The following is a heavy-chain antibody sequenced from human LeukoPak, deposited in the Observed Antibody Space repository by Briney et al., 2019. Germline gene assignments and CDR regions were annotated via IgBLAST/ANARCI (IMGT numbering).Heavy chain of an antibody. D-gene: IGHD3-22*01. J-gene: IGHJ5*02. CDR3: ARDGEYYYESRGYYSNWLDP. CDR2: IYYSGST. Sequence: SETLSLTCTVSGGSISRTSYYRGWIRQPPGKGLEWIGSIYYSGSTYSNPSLKSRVTISVDTSKNQFSLKLSSVTAADTAVYYCARDGEYYYESRGYYSNWLDPWGQGTLVTVSS. CDR1: GGSISRTSYY. V-gene: IGHV4-39*07.